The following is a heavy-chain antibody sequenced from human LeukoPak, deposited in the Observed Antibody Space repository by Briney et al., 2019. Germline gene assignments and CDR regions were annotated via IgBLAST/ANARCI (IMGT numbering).Heavy chain of an antibody. CDR2: INHSGST. D-gene: IGHD6-19*01. J-gene: IGHJ6*03. CDR1: GGSFSGYY. Sequence: SETLSLTCAVYGGSFSGYYWSWIRQPPGKGLEWIGEINHSGSTNYNPSLKSRVTISVDTSKNQFSLKLSSVTAADTAVYYCARGLRGSGWQYYYYYYMDVWGKGTTVTVSS. CDR3: ARGLRGSGWQYYYYYYMDV. V-gene: IGHV4-34*01.